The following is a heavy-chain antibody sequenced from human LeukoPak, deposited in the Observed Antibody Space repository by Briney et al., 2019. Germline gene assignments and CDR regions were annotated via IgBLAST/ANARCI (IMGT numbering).Heavy chain of an antibody. CDR2: ISRGGRTV. D-gene: IGHD3-22*01. J-gene: IGHJ4*02. Sequence: GGPLRLSCAASGFTFSNYEMNWVRQAPGKGLDWVAYISRGGRTVDYADSVKGRFTISRDSAKNALCLQMNSLRAEDTAVYYCARVAMIVAKPYDYWGQGTLVTVSS. V-gene: IGHV3-48*03. CDR1: GFTFSNYE. CDR3: ARVAMIVAKPYDY.